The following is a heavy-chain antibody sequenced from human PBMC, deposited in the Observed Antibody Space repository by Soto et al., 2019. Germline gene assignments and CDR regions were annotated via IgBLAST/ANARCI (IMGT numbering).Heavy chain of an antibody. V-gene: IGHV4-31*03. CDR1: GDSISTEGYY. Sequence: SETLSLTCSVSGDSISTEGYYWSWIRQHPGKGLEWIGYIYYSGLTSYNPSLKSRVTISSATSKNQFYLKLSSVTAADTAVYYCARSRSYYVEDFQKWGQGTLVTVSS. CDR3: ARSRSYYVEDFQK. D-gene: IGHD1-26*01. J-gene: IGHJ1*01. CDR2: IYYSGLT.